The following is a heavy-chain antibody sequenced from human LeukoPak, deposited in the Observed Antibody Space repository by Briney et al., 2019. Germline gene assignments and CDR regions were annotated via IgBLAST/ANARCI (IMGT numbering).Heavy chain of an antibody. CDR1: GGTFSSYA. CDR3: ARASLDPENWFDP. J-gene: IGHJ5*02. CDR2: IIPIFGTA. D-gene: IGHD6-6*01. V-gene: IGHV1-69*13. Sequence: SVKVSCKASGGTFSSYAISWLRQAPGQGLEWMGGIIPIFGTANYAQKFQGRVTITADEATSTPYMERSSLRSEDTAVYYCARASLDPENWFDPWGQGNLVTVSS.